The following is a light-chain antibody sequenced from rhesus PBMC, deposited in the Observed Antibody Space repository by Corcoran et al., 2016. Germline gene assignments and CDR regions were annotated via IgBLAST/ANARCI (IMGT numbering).Light chain of an antibody. CDR3: WLYYSCAYI. V-gene: IGLV7-80*01. CDR1: TGAVTSGHY. Sequence: QAVVTQEPSLTVYQGGTVTLTCASSTGAVTSGHYPHWFQQKPEKDPKTLIYDTSNKLSWTPARFSGSLHGGKAALTLSVAQPEYEAEYYCWLYYSCAYIFGAGTRLTVL. CDR2: DTS. J-gene: IGLJ1*01.